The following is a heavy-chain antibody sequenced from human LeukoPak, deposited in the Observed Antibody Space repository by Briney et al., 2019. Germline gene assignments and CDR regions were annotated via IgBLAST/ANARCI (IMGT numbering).Heavy chain of an antibody. CDR2: ISGSGGIT. D-gene: IGHD4-23*01. J-gene: IGHJ4*02. CDR3: AKERDYGGVDY. CDR1: GFTVSSYA. V-gene: IGHV3-23*01. Sequence: PGGSLRLSCAASGFTVSSYAMSWVRQAPGKGLEWVSGISGSGGITYYADSVKGRFTISRDNFKNTLYLQMNSLRAEDAAIYYCAKERDYGGVDYWGQGTLVTVSS.